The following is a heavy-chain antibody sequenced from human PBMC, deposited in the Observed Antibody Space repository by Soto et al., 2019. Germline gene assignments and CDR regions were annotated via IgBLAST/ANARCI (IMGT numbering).Heavy chain of an antibody. CDR3: GSRGYYDFWSGYFSRNYYGMDV. J-gene: IGHJ6*02. Sequence: GASVKVSCKASGGTLSSYAISWVRQAPGHGLEWMGGIIPIFGTANYAQKFQGRVTITADESTSTAYMELSSLRSEDKAVYYCGSRGYYDFWSGYFSRNYYGMDVWGQGTTVTVSS. V-gene: IGHV1-69*13. CDR2: IIPIFGTA. D-gene: IGHD3-3*01. CDR1: GGTLSSYA.